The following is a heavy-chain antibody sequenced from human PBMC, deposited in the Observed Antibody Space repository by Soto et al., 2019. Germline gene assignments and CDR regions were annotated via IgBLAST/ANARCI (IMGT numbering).Heavy chain of an antibody. CDR1: GFTFSNYG. D-gene: IGHD3-10*01. J-gene: IGHJ2*01. Sequence: QVQLVESGGGVVQPGRSLRLSCEGSGFTFSNYGMHWVRRAPGKGLEWVAAISYDGENQHYAESVKGRFIISRDNSKNTLFLQMNSLRAADTAEYYCAKLSGVAVDPYWDFDLWGRGTLATVSS. CDR3: AKLSGVAVDPYWDFDL. V-gene: IGHV3-30*18. CDR2: ISYDGENQ.